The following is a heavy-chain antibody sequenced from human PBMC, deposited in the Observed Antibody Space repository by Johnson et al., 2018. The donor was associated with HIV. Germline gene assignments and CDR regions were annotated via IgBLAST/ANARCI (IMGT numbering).Heavy chain of an antibody. CDR2: ITWNGGGT. D-gene: IGHD3-10*01. CDR1: GFTFDDYG. V-gene: IGHV3-20*04. Sequence: VQLVESGGGLVQPGGSLRLSCAVSGFTFDDYGMSWVRQAPGKGLEWVSGITWNGGGTHYADFVKGRFTISRDNSKKTLSLQMNSLRPEDTAVYYCAKSSSATYYGDAFDMWGQGTMVTVSS. CDR3: AKSSSATYYGDAFDM. J-gene: IGHJ3*02.